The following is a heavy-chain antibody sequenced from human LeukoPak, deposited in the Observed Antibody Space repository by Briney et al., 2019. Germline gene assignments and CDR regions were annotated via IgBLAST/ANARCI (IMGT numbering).Heavy chain of an antibody. CDR1: GGSISSSSYY. D-gene: IGHD6-13*01. Sequence: SETLSLTCTVSGGSISSSSYYWGWIRQPPGKGLEWIGSIYYSGSTYYNPSLKSRVTISVDTSKNQFSLKLSSVTAADTAVYYCARDHQQLVGRVIDYWGQGTLVTASS. V-gene: IGHV4-39*07. CDR3: ARDHQQLVGRVIDY. CDR2: IYYSGST. J-gene: IGHJ4*02.